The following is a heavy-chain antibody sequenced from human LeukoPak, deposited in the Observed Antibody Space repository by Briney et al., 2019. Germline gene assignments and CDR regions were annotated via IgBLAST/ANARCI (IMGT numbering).Heavy chain of an antibody. J-gene: IGHJ4*02. Sequence: PWGSLRLSCAASGFSFSTYAMGWVRQAPGKGLEWVSSISGTGDSTYYADAVKGRFTISRDNSKNTLYLQMNSLRAEDTAVYYCVEDVVVIVAAKPGIWGQGTLVTVSS. D-gene: IGHD2-15*01. CDR1: GFSFSTYA. CDR3: VEDVVVIVAAKPGI. V-gene: IGHV3-23*01. CDR2: ISGTGDST.